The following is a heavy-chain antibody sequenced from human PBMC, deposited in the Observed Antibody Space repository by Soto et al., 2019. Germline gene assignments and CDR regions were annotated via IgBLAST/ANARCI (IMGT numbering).Heavy chain of an antibody. CDR1: WFSLITRGMS. CDR2: IDWADDK. CDR3: ARGTARAGADY. V-gene: IGHV2-70*13. Sequence: XGPTRLNPTQTLSLSCSFSWFSLITRGMSVSWIRQPPGKALEWLAMIDWADDKYFNASLETRLTISRDTSRDQVVLTMLNMDPVDTATYYCARGTARAGADYWGPGTPVTVSS. D-gene: IGHD6-19*01. J-gene: IGHJ4*02.